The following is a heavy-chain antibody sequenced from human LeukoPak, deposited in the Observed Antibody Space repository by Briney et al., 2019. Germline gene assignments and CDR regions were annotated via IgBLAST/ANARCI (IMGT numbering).Heavy chain of an antibody. D-gene: IGHD2-8*01. J-gene: IGHJ6*02. Sequence: GGSLRLSCAASGFTFSSYAMSWVRQAPGKGLEWVSATSGSGGSTYYADSVKGRSTISRDNSKNTLYLQMNSLRAEDAAVYYCAKDTCTNGVCYNGGHYYYYYGMDVWGQGTTVIVSS. CDR3: AKDTCTNGVCYNGGHYYYYYGMDV. V-gene: IGHV3-23*01. CDR1: GFTFSSYA. CDR2: TSGSGGST.